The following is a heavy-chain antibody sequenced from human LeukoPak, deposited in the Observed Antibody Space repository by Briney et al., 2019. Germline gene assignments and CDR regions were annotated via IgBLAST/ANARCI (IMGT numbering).Heavy chain of an antibody. V-gene: IGHV3-48*04. Sequence: GGSLRLSCAASGFTISSYWMNWVRQAPGKGLEWVSYISRSSSTIYYSDSVKGRFTISRDNAKNSLYLQMNSLRAEDTAVYYCARDWGYCSGGSCYFQALDYWGQGTLVTVSS. CDR2: ISRSSSTI. CDR3: ARDWGYCSGGSCYFQALDY. J-gene: IGHJ4*02. D-gene: IGHD2-15*01. CDR1: GFTISSYW.